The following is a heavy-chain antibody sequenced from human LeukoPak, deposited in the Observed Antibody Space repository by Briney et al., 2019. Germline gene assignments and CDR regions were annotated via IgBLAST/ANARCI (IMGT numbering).Heavy chain of an antibody. CDR3: ARDLTLTGTTGGFDY. V-gene: IGHV1-2*02. CDR2: INPNSGGA. J-gene: IGHJ4*02. D-gene: IGHD1-7*01. CDR1: GYTFTDYY. Sequence: ASVKVSCKASGYTFTDYYMHWVRQAPGQGLEWMGWINPNSGGANYAQKFQGRVTMTRDTSISTAYMELSRLRSDDTAVYYCARDLTLTGTTGGFDYWGQGTLVTVSS.